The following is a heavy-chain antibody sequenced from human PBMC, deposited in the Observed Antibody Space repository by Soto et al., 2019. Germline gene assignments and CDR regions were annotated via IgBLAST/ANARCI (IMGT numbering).Heavy chain of an antibody. J-gene: IGHJ4*01. CDR2: ISYDTTKE. Sequence: GESLKISCAVSGFAFSSYAMHWVRQAPGQGLEWVSTISYDTTKEYYADSVKGRFTISRDNAKTSLYLQMDSLRPEDTAIYYCAREGVTNYTDYYFDLWGHGALVTVSS. V-gene: IGHV3-30-3*01. CDR3: AREGVTNYTDYYFDL. CDR1: GFAFSSYA. D-gene: IGHD4-4*01.